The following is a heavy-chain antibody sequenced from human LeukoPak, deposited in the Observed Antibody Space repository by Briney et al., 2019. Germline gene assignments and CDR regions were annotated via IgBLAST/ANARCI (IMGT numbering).Heavy chain of an antibody. Sequence: ASVKVSCKVSGYTLTELSMHWVRQAPGKGLEWMGGFDPEDGETIYAQKFQGRVTMTEDTSTDTAYMELSSLRSEDTAVYYCATVSVDTAGNWFDPWGQRTLVTVSS. D-gene: IGHD5-18*01. CDR2: FDPEDGET. V-gene: IGHV1-24*01. CDR1: GYTLTELS. J-gene: IGHJ5*02. CDR3: ATVSVDTAGNWFDP.